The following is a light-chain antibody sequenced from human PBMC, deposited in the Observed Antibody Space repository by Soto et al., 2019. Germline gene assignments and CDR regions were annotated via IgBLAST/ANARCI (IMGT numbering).Light chain of an antibody. CDR2: GAS. Sequence: EIVMTQSPATLSVSPGERATLSCRASQSVSSNLAWYQQKPGQAPRLLIYGASTRATGIPARFSGSGSGTEFTLTISSLQSADFAVYYCQQYNNWPPLTFGGGTKVEIK. V-gene: IGKV3-15*01. CDR3: QQYNNWPPLT. CDR1: QSVSSN. J-gene: IGKJ4*01.